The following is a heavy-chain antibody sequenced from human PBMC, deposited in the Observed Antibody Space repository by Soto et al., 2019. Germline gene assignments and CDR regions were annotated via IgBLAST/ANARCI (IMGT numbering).Heavy chain of an antibody. CDR2: ISHSGSYI. D-gene: IGHD2-2*01. CDR3: AITRGYCVTTSNSFSAFDI. V-gene: IGHV3-21*01. CDR1: GFSFGDYI. J-gene: IGHJ3*02. Sequence: AQLVESGGSLVQPGGSLRLSCAASGFSFGDYIMNWVRQAPGRGLEWVASISHSGSYIFYADSVKGRFTISRDNSRNSLYLQINSQRVDYTAMYYFAITRGYCVTTSNSFSAFDIWGQGTRVTVSS.